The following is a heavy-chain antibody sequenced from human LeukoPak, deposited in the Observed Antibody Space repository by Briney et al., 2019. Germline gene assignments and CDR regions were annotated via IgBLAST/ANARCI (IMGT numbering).Heavy chain of an antibody. CDR3: ARHWDGYPFL. D-gene: IGHD5-24*01. CDR2: IYYNGST. V-gene: IGHV4-39*01. Sequence: SETLSLTCTVSGGSISSRGYYWGWIRQPPGKGLEWIGSIYYNGSTYYNPSLKSRVTISVDTSKNQFSLKLNSVTAADTTVYYCARHWDGYPFLWGQGTLVTVSS. CDR1: GGSISSRGYY. J-gene: IGHJ4*02.